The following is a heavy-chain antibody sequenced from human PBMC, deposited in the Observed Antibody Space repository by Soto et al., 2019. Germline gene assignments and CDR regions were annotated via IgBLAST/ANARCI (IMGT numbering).Heavy chain of an antibody. CDR2: IDYSGST. V-gene: IGHV4-61*01. Sequence: SETLSLTCSVSSGSVSGSSHYWNWIRQAPGKGLEWIGYIDYSGSTNYNPSLKRRVTISVDTSKTQFSLKLSSVTAADTAVYYCARGGTSSRRAVAGYFQYWGQVTQATV. CDR3: ARGGTSSRRAVAGYFQY. CDR1: SGSVSGSSHY. J-gene: IGHJ1*01. D-gene: IGHD1-7*01.